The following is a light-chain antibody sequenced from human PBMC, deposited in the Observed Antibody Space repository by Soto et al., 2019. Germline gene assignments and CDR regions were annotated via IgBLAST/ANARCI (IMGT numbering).Light chain of an antibody. J-gene: IGKJ5*01. CDR3: QQYNNWPPGIT. CDR2: GAS. CDR1: QSVNNN. Sequence: EVVWTQSPGTLSLAPGEGATLSCRASQSVNNNLAWYQQKPGQAPRLLLFGASTRATGIPARFSGSGSGTEFTLTISSLQSEDFAVYYCQQYNNWPPGITFGQGTRLEI. V-gene: IGKV3-15*01.